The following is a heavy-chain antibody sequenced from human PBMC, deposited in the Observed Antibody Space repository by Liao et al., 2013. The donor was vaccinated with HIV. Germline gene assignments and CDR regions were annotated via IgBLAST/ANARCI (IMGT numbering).Heavy chain of an antibody. CDR3: ARWSNGRFGARDAFDV. CDR1: GGSIISGDYY. J-gene: IGHJ3*01. Sequence: QVQLQESGPGLVKPSQTLSLTCTVSGGSIISGDYYWSWIRQAPGKGLEWIGYIYESGFTDYNPSLKSRLTISEDTSKDQFSLRLTSVTAADTAVYYCARWSNGRFGARDAFDVWGQGTVVTVSS. D-gene: IGHD3-3*01. V-gene: IGHV4-30-4*08. CDR2: IYESGFT.